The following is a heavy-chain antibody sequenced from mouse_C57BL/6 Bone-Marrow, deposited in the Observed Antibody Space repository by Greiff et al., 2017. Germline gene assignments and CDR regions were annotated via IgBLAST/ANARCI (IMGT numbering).Heavy chain of an antibody. V-gene: IGHV5-12*01. CDR2: ISNGGGST. Sequence: DVHLVESGGGLVQPGGSLKLSCAASGFTFSDYYMYWVRQTPEKRLEWVAYISNGGGSTYYPDTVKGRFTISRDNAKNTLYLQMSRLKSEDTAMYYCARDYGKTFDVWGTGTTVTVSS. CDR1: GFTFSDYY. D-gene: IGHD1-1*01. CDR3: ARDYGKTFDV. J-gene: IGHJ1*03.